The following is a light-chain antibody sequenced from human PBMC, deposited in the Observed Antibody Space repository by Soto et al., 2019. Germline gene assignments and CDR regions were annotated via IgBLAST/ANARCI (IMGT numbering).Light chain of an antibody. CDR1: QSIGTW. CDR2: DVS. V-gene: IGKV1-5*01. J-gene: IGKJ1*01. CDR3: QQYDSSRT. Sequence: DVQMTQSPSTLSASVGDRVTITCRASQSIGTWLAWYQQKPGGAPRLLIYDVSNLESGVPSRFSGSGSGPEFTLTITSLQPEDFVIYYCQQYDSSRTFGQGTKV.